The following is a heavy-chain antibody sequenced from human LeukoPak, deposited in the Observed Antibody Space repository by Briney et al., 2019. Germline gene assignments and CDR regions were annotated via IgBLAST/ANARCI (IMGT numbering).Heavy chain of an antibody. Sequence: GGSLRLSCAASGFTFSSYAMSWVRQAPGKGLEWVSAISGSGGSTYYADSVKGRFTISRDNAKNSLYLQMNSLRAEDTAVYYCARDSRSIAAAGIDYWGQGTLVTVSS. V-gene: IGHV3-23*01. CDR1: GFTFSSYA. J-gene: IGHJ4*02. CDR2: ISGSGGST. CDR3: ARDSRSIAAAGIDY. D-gene: IGHD6-13*01.